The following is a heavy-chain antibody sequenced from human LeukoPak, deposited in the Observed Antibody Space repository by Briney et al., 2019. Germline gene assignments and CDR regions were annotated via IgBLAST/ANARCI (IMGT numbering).Heavy chain of an antibody. Sequence: PSETLSLTCTVSGGSISSGGYYWSWIRQHPGKGLEWIGYIYYSGSTYYNPSLKSRVTISVDTSKNQFSLKLSYVTAADTAVYYCARGVRYGDYGFDYWGQGTLVTVSS. D-gene: IGHD4-17*01. V-gene: IGHV4-31*03. CDR2: IYYSGST. CDR1: GGSISSGGYY. CDR3: ARGVRYGDYGFDY. J-gene: IGHJ4*02.